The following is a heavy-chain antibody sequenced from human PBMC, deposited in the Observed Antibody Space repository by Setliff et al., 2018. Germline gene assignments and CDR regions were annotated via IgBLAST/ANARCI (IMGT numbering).Heavy chain of an antibody. D-gene: IGHD5-18*01. Sequence: GASVKVSCKASGYTFTSYGISWVRQAPGQGLEWMGGTTPIFTTANYAQKFQGRVTITADESTSTAYMELSSLKSEDTAVYYCARSPFPVDTVMVTTFDSWGQGTLVTVSS. J-gene: IGHJ4*02. CDR3: ARSPFPVDTVMVTTFDS. V-gene: IGHV1-69*13. CDR1: GYTFTSYG. CDR2: TTPIFTTA.